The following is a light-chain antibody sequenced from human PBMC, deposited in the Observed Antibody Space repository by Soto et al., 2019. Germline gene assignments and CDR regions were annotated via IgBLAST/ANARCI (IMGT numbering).Light chain of an antibody. Sequence: EIVLTQFPATQSVSPGESVTFSWRASQSLYTNLAWYQQKPGQAPRVLIYGASTRATGIPARFTGIGSGTEFTLTISSLQSEDFAVYYCQQYNKWPITFGQGTRLEIK. CDR2: GAS. J-gene: IGKJ5*01. CDR1: QSLYTN. V-gene: IGKV3-15*01. CDR3: QQYNKWPIT.